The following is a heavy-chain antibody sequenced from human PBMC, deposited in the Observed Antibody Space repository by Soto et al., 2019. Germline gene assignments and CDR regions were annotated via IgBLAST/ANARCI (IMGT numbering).Heavy chain of an antibody. D-gene: IGHD2-21*01. CDR2: FIPICGKA. V-gene: IGHV1-69*12. CDR1: GGTFSSSA. CDR3: ARGCGGISYYYYGMDI. Sequence: QVQLVQSGAEVKKPGSSVKVSCKASGGTFSSSAINWVRQAHGQGLEWMGGFIPICGKANYAQKFQGRVTITADESTSTAYMELSSLRSEDTAVYYCARGCGGISYYYYGMDIWGQGTTVTVSS. J-gene: IGHJ6*01.